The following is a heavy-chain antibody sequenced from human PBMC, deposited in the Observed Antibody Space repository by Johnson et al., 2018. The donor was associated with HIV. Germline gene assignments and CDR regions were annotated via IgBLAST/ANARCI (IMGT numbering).Heavy chain of an antibody. J-gene: IGHJ3*02. V-gene: IGHV3-15*01. CDR3: TTGSSGSNAFDI. Sequence: VQLVKSGGGLVKPGGSLRLSCAASGFTFSNAWMSWVRQAPGKGLEWVGRIKSKTDGGTTDYAAPVNGRFTISRDDSKNTLYLQMNSLKTEDTAVYYCTTGSSGSNAFDIWGQGTMVTVSS. CDR2: IKSKTDGGTT. D-gene: IGHD3-22*01. CDR1: GFTFSNAW.